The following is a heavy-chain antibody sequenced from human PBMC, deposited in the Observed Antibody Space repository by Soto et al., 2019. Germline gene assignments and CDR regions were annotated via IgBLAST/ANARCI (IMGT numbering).Heavy chain of an antibody. Sequence: GGSLRLSCVASGFTFSDYNMNWVRQAPGKGLEWVSFISGRSNTIYYADSVKGRFTISRDNAKNSLYLQMNSLRADDTAVYYCARDRRDYYGSGSHPGYWGQGTLVTVSS. V-gene: IGHV3-48*01. J-gene: IGHJ4*02. CDR3: ARDRRDYYGSGSHPGY. CDR2: ISGRSNTI. D-gene: IGHD3-10*01. CDR1: GFTFSDYN.